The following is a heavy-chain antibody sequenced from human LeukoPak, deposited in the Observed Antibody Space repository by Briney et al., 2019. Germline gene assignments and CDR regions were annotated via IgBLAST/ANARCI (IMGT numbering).Heavy chain of an antibody. Sequence: ASVKVSCKASGYTFTGYYMHWARQAPGQGLEWMGWINPNSGGTNYAQKFQGRVTMTGDTSISTAYMELSRLRSDDTAVYYCARDRGIAVAGTIVWYYYYGMDVWGQGTTVTVSS. CDR1: GYTFTGYY. V-gene: IGHV1-2*02. CDR2: INPNSGGT. J-gene: IGHJ6*02. CDR3: ARDRGIAVAGTIVWYYYYGMDV. D-gene: IGHD6-19*01.